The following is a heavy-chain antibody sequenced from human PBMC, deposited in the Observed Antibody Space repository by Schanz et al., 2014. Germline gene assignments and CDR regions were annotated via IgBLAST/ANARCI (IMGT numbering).Heavy chain of an antibody. CDR2: ISAYNGHT. V-gene: IGHV1-18*01. J-gene: IGHJ6*02. CDR1: GYTFTTYG. Sequence: QVQLVQSGSEVKKPGASVKVSCKASGYTFTTYGITWVRQAPGQGLEWMGWISAYNGHTSYAQKFQGRVTMTTDTSTSSAYMELRSLRSDDTAVYYWARDRGHVEQLVLEWYYAMDVWGQGTTVAVSS. D-gene: IGHD6-6*01. CDR3: ARDRGHVEQLVLEWYYAMDV.